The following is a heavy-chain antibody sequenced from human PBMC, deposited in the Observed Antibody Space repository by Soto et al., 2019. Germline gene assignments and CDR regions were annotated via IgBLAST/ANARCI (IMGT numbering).Heavy chain of an antibody. Sequence: KASETLSLTCTVSGGSISSGDYYWSWIRQPPGKGLEWIGYIYYSGSTYYNPSLKSRVTISVDTSKNQFSLKLSSVTAADTAVYYCARGEHSSSSRYGMDVWGQGTTVTVSS. CDR1: GGSISSGDYY. V-gene: IGHV4-30-4*01. D-gene: IGHD6-6*01. J-gene: IGHJ6*02. CDR2: IYYSGST. CDR3: ARGEHSSSSRYGMDV.